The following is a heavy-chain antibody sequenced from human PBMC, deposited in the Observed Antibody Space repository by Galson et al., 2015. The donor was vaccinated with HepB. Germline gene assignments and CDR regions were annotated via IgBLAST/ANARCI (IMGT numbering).Heavy chain of an antibody. D-gene: IGHD3-22*01. CDR2: IIPILGIA. CDR3: AQPYYITYYYDSSGAGGAFDI. Sequence: SVKVSCKASGGTFSSYAISWVRQAPGQGLEWMGWIIPILGIANYAQKFQGRVTITADNSTSTAYMELSSLRSEDTAVYYCAQPYYITYYYDSSGAGGAFDIWGQGTMVTVSS. V-gene: IGHV1-69*10. CDR1: GGTFSSYA. J-gene: IGHJ3*02.